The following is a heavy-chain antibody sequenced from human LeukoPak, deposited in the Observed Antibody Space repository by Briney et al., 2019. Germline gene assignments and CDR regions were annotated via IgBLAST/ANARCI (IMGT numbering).Heavy chain of an antibody. Sequence: GGSLRLSCVASGFTFSSHGMNWVRQAPGKGLEWVSGITSGTRTYYADSVKGRFAISRDNSKNTMYLQMNSLRAEDTAVYYCARSGGGTGYYYYMDVWGKGTTVTVSS. J-gene: IGHJ6*03. CDR3: ARSGGGTGYYYYMDV. CDR2: ITSGTRT. CDR1: GFTFSSHG. V-gene: IGHV3-23*01. D-gene: IGHD4-23*01.